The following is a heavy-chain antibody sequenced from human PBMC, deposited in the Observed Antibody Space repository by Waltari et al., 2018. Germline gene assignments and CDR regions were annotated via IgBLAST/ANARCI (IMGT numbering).Heavy chain of an antibody. CDR2: INPNRGGT. D-gene: IGHD6-13*01. CDR1: GYTFTGYY. CDR3: ARGSKEQLGFDP. J-gene: IGHJ5*02. Sequence: QVQLVQSGAEVKKPGASVKVSCKASGYTFTGYYMHWVRQAPGQGLEWMGVINPNRGGTNDAQKFQGRVTMTRDTSISTAYMELSRLRSDDTAVYYCARGSKEQLGFDPWGQGTLVTVSS. V-gene: IGHV1-2*02.